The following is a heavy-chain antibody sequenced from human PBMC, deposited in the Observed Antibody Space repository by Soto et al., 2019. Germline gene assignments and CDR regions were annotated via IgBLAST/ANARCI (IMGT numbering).Heavy chain of an antibody. CDR2: INPNSGGT. J-gene: IGHJ4*02. V-gene: IGHV1-2*02. D-gene: IGHD3-22*01. Sequence: EASVKVSCKASGYTFTGYYMHWVRQAPGQGLEWMGWINPNSGGTNYAQKFQGRVTMTRDTSISTAYMELSRLRSDDTAVYYCARDLTYYYDSSGVFGYWGQGTLVTVSS. CDR1: GYTFTGYY. CDR3: ARDLTYYYDSSGVFGY.